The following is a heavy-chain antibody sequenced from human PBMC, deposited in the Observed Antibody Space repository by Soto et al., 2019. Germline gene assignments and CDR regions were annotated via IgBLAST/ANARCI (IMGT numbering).Heavy chain of an antibody. J-gene: IGHJ4*02. D-gene: IGHD6-13*01. Sequence: SGPTLVKPTQTLTLTCTFSGFSLSTSGVGVGWIRQPPGKALEWLALIYWNDDKRYGPSLKSRLTITKDTSKNQVVLTMTNMDPVDTATYYCAHRIAAAGPTYYFDYWGQGTLVTVSS. V-gene: IGHV2-5*01. CDR3: AHRIAAAGPTYYFDY. CDR1: GFSLSTSGVG. CDR2: IYWNDDK.